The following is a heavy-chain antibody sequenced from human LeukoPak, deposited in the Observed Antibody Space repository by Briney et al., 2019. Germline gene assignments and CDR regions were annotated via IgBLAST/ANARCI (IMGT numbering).Heavy chain of an antibody. Sequence: SETLSLTCAVYGGSFSHYYWSWFRQSPRMGLEWIAEINDSGTINYNPSLMSRVTISLDKSKNQFSLKLSSATAADTAVYYCSRRWNYGRNYYTDVWGKGATVSVSS. V-gene: IGHV4-34*01. CDR2: INDSGTI. CDR3: SRRWNYGRNYYTDV. D-gene: IGHD1-7*01. CDR1: GGSFSHYY. J-gene: IGHJ6*03.